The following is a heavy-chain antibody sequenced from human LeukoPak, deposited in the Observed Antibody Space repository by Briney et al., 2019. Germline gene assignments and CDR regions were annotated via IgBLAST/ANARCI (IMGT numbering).Heavy chain of an antibody. V-gene: IGHV4-39*07. D-gene: IGHD6-13*01. CDR3: ARGRGYSSSHRPRRFDP. CDR2: IYYSGST. J-gene: IGHJ5*02. Sequence: SETLSLTCTVSGGSISSSDYYWGWIRQPPGKGLEWIGSIYYSGSTYYNPSLKSRVTISVDTSKNQFSLKLSSVTAADTAVYYCARGRGYSSSHRPRRFDPWGQGTLVTVSS. CDR1: GGSISSSDYY.